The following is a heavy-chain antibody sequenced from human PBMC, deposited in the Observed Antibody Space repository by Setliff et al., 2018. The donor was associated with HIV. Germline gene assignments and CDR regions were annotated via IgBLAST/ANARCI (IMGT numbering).Heavy chain of an antibody. CDR3: AKDSRGLGAH. CDR2: ISRSGSDT. Sequence: PRGSLRLSCAANGFSFSSYAMSWVRQAPGKGLEWVSGISRSGSDTFYSDSVKGRFTISRDNSKNTVYLQMNSLRAEDTAVYYCAKDSRGLGAHWGQGTLVTVSS. V-gene: IGHV3-23*01. D-gene: IGHD3-16*01. J-gene: IGHJ4*02. CDR1: GFSFSSYA.